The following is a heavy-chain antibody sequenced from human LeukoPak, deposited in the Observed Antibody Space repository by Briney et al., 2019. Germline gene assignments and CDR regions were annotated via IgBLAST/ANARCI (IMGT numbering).Heavy chain of an antibody. V-gene: IGHV4-34*01. CDR3: ARGKLPSITMVRGVRHTNWFDP. J-gene: IGHJ5*02. Sequence: SETLSLTCAVYGGSFSGYYWSWIRQPPGKGLEWIGEINHSGSTNYNPSLKSRVTISANTSKNQFSLKLSSVTAADTAVYYCARGKLPSITMVRGVRHTNWFDPWGQGTLVTVSS. CDR1: GGSFSGYY. CDR2: INHSGST. D-gene: IGHD3-10*01.